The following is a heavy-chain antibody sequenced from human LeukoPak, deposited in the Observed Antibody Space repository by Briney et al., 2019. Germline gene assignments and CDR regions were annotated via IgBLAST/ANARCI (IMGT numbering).Heavy chain of an antibody. D-gene: IGHD3-16*02. CDR3: ARLTRLTTSPDRYYLDY. CDR1: GGSISSYY. CDR2: MYTSGGS. J-gene: IGHJ4*02. Sequence: SETLSLTCTVSGGSISSYYWSWMRQPPGKGLEWMGYMYTSGGSNYIPSLKRGGTISIDTYKNPFSLTLSSVTAADSAVYYCARLTRLTTSPDRYYLDYWGQGTLVTVSS. V-gene: IGHV4-4*09.